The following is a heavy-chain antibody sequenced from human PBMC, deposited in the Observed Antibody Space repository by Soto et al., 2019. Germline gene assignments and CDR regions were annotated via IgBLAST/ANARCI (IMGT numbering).Heavy chain of an antibody. CDR1: GGSISSYY. V-gene: IGHV4-59*01. Sequence: QVQLQESGPGLVKPSETLSLTCTVSGGSISSYYWSWIQQPPGKGLEWIGYIYYSGSTNYNPSLMSRVTISVDTSKNQFSLKLSSVTAADTAVYYCARDRGSSPYYYGMDVWGQGTTVTVSS. D-gene: IGHD6-6*01. CDR2: IYYSGST. CDR3: ARDRGSSPYYYGMDV. J-gene: IGHJ6*02.